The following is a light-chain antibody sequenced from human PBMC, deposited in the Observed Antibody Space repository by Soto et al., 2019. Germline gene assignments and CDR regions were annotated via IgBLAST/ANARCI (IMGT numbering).Light chain of an antibody. CDR3: QQYGRSPIFP. CDR1: QSVSSNY. Sequence: EIVLTQSPGTLSLSPGERATLSCRASQSVSSNYLAWYQQKPGQAPSLLIYGATNRATGIPDRFSGSVSGADFTLTISRLEPEDFAGYYCQQYGRSPIFPFGPGTKVDI. V-gene: IGKV3-20*01. CDR2: GAT. J-gene: IGKJ3*01.